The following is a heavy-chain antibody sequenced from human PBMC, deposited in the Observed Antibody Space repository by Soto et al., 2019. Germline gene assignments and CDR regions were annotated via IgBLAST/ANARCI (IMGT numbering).Heavy chain of an antibody. CDR2: INHSGST. CDR3: RTEQWLDKHDAFDI. Sequence: PSETLSLTCAVYGGSFSGYYWSWIRQPPGKGLEWIGEINHSGSTNYNPSLKSRVTISVDTSKNQFSLKLSSVTAADTAVYYCRTEQWLDKHDAFDIWGQVTMVTVSS. J-gene: IGHJ3*02. D-gene: IGHD6-19*01. V-gene: IGHV4-34*01. CDR1: GGSFSGYY.